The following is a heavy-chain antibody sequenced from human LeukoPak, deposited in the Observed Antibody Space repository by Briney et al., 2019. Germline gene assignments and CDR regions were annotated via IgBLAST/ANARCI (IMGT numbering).Heavy chain of an antibody. CDR1: GFTFTSDA. D-gene: IGHD2-15*01. J-gene: IGHJ4*02. CDR2: ISGGGGGT. V-gene: IGHV3-23*01. CDR3: AKDRGRTWVQVAN. Sequence: GGSLRLSCIGTGFTFTSDAMGWVRQAPGKGLEWVSGISGGGGGTFYADSVKGRFTISRDDSKNTLYLQMSSLRVEDTAIYYCAKDRGRTWVQVANWGQGTLVTVSS.